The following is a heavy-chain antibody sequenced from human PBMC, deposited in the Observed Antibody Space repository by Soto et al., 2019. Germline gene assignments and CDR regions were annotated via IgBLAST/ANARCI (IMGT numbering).Heavy chain of an antibody. Sequence: QMQLVQSGPEVKKPGTSVKVSCKASGFNFTSSAVQWVRQARGQRLELIGWIVVGSGNTNYAQKFQERVTITRDMSTSTASMALRSLRSEDTAVYYCAAALHDYGDYVGFYFDYWGQGTLVTFSS. J-gene: IGHJ4*02. V-gene: IGHV1-58*01. CDR3: AAALHDYGDYVGFYFDY. CDR2: IVVGSGNT. CDR1: GFNFTSSA. D-gene: IGHD4-17*01.